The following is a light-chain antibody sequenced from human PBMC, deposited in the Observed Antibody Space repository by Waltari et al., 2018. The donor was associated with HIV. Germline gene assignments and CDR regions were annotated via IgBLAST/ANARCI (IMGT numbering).Light chain of an antibody. CDR3: QQYFSTPVT. J-gene: IGKJ4*01. CDR1: QNVLNRSTIKNY. CDR2: WAS. V-gene: IGKV4-1*01. Sequence: DIVMTQSPDSLPVSLGERATINCKSSQNVLNRSTIKNYLAWYQQRQGQPPKLLIYWASARESGVPDRFSGSGSGTDFTLTISSLQAEDVAVYYCQQYFSTPVTFGGGTKVEIK.